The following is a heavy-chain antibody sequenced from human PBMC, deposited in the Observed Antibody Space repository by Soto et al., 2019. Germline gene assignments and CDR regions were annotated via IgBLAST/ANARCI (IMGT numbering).Heavy chain of an antibody. CDR3: ARDVEGSSWYYYYYYGMDV. CDR1: GYTFTSYG. CDR2: ISAYNGNT. D-gene: IGHD6-13*01. Sequence: VASVKVSCKASGYTFTSYGISWVRQAPGQGLEWMGWISAYNGNTNYAQKLQGRVTMTTDTSTSTAYMELRSLRSDDTAVYYCARDVEGSSWYYYYYYGMDVWGQGTTVTVSS. J-gene: IGHJ6*02. V-gene: IGHV1-18*04.